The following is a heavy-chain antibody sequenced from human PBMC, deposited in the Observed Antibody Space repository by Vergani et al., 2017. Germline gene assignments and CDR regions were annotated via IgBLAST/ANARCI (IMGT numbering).Heavy chain of an antibody. J-gene: IGHJ4*02. V-gene: IGHV4-59*01. Sequence: QVQLQESGPGLVKPSETLFLTCTVSGGSMSSYYWSWIRQPPGKRLEWIGAINNSGSTNYNPSLKSRLTISLGTSMNQFSLKLSSVTAADSALYYCVSYRSSSGPVLLWGQGTLVTVSS. CDR1: GGSMSSYY. CDR3: VSYRSSSGPVLL. D-gene: IGHD6-6*01. CDR2: INNSGST.